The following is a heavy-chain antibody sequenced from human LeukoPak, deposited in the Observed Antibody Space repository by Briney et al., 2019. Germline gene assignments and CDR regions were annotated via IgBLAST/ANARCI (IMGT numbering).Heavy chain of an antibody. CDR2: IWYDGSNK. J-gene: IGHJ4*02. V-gene: IGHV3-33*01. CDR3: ARDHGSGSYFSHCDY. D-gene: IGHD3-10*01. Sequence: GRSLRLSCAASGFTFSSYGMHWARQAPDKGLEWVAVIWYDGSNKYYADSVKGRFTISRDNSKNTLYLQMNSLRAEDTAVYYCARDHGSGSYFSHCDYWGQGTLVTVSS. CDR1: GFTFSSYG.